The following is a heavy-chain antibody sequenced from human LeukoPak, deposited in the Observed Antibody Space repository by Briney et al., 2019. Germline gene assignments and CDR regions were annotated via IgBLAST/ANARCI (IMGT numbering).Heavy chain of an antibody. CDR2: IYHSGST. Sequence: SETLSLTCTVSGGSISSGGYYWSWIRQPPGKGLEWIGYIYHSGSTYYNPSLKSRVTISVDRSKNQFSLNLRSVTAADTAVYYCASEGLAVADNFLYWGQGALVTVSS. J-gene: IGHJ4*02. CDR1: GGSISSGGYY. D-gene: IGHD6-19*01. V-gene: IGHV4-30-2*01. CDR3: ASEGLAVADNFLY.